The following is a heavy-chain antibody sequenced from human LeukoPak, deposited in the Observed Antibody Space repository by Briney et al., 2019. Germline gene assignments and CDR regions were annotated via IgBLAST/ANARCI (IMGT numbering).Heavy chain of an antibody. CDR2: IYYSGST. D-gene: IGHD3-22*01. J-gene: IGHJ4*02. CDR1: GGSISSSSYY. Sequence: PSETLSLTCTVSGGSISSSSYYWGWIRQPPGKGLEWIGSIYYSGSTYYNPSLKSRVTISVDTSKNQFSLKLSSVTAADTAVYYCARDWGGYYYGFDYFDYWGQGTLVTVSS. CDR3: ARDWGGYYYGFDYFDY. V-gene: IGHV4-39*07.